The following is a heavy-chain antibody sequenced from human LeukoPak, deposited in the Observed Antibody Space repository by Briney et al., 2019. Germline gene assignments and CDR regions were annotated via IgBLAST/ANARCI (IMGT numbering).Heavy chain of an antibody. CDR3: AIDVNWDY. V-gene: IGHV3-30*03. CDR1: GFTFSSYG. D-gene: IGHD1-1*01. CDR2: ISYDGSNK. Sequence: PGGSLRLSCAASGFTFSSYGMHWVRQAPGKGLEWVAVISYDGSNKYYADSVKGRFTISRDNSMDTLYLQMNTLRAEDTAMYYCAIDVNWDYWGQGTLVTVSS. J-gene: IGHJ4*02.